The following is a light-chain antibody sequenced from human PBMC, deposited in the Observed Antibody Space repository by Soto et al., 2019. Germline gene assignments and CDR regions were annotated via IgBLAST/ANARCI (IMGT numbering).Light chain of an antibody. Sequence: DVQMTQSPSSLSASVGDRVTITCRASQGIAPYLAWFQQKPGKVPKLLIYAASTLQSGVPSRFSGSGSGTDFTLTISSLQPEDVATYYCQKYNSDPRTFGGGTKVEIK. CDR2: AAS. CDR1: QGIAPY. J-gene: IGKJ4*01. CDR3: QKYNSDPRT. V-gene: IGKV1-27*01.